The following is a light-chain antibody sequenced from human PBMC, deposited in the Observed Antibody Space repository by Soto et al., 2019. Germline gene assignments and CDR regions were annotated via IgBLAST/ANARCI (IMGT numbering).Light chain of an antibody. V-gene: IGKV3-15*01. Sequence: EIVMTQSPGTLSVSPGEGATPFCRASQSVRTKLAWYQQRAGQAPRLLMYGASTRATGIPDRFSGSGSGTEFTLTISSLQSEDFAVYYCQQYNSWPPSTFGQGTRLEIK. J-gene: IGKJ5*01. CDR3: QQYNSWPPST. CDR2: GAS. CDR1: QSVRTK.